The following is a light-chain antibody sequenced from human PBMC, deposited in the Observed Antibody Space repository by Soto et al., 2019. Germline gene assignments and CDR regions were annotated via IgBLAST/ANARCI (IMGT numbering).Light chain of an antibody. Sequence: DIQLSQSPSFLSASVGDRVTITCRASQVISNYLAWYQRKPGKAPTLLISTASILQSGVPSRFSGSGSGTEFTLTISSLQPEEFATYYCQQLTSYPITFGQGTRLEIK. CDR2: TAS. CDR3: QQLTSYPIT. V-gene: IGKV1-9*01. CDR1: QVISNY. J-gene: IGKJ5*01.